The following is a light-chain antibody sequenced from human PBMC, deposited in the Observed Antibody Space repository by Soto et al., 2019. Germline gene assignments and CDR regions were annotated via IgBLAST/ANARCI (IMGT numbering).Light chain of an antibody. CDR1: QTISSSY. CDR2: GAS. Sequence: EIVLTQSPGTLSLSPGERATLSCRASQTISSSYFAWYQQKPGQAPRLLIYGASSRATGIPDRFGGSGSGTDFTLTISRLEPEDFAVYYCQQYGSSPLTFGGGTKVDIK. V-gene: IGKV3-20*01. CDR3: QQYGSSPLT. J-gene: IGKJ4*01.